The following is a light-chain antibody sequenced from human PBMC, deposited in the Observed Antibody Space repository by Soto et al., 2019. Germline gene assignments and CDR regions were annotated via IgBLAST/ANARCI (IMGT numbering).Light chain of an antibody. CDR3: QQYDSYWT. Sequence: DIQMTQSPSTLSASVGDRVTITCRASQSISSWLAWYQQKPGKAPKLLIYKASSLESGVPSRFSGSGSGTEFTLTISSLQPDDFATYYCQQYDSYWTFGQGTMVEMK. CDR2: KAS. V-gene: IGKV1-5*03. J-gene: IGKJ1*01. CDR1: QSISSW.